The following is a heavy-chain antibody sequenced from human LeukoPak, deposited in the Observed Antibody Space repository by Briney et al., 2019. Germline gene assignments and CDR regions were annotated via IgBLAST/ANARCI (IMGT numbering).Heavy chain of an antibody. CDR1: GFTFSRYA. D-gene: IGHD6-6*01. V-gene: IGHV3-48*03. Sequence: GGSLRLSCAASGFTFSRYAMSWVRQAPGKGLEWVSYISSSGSTIYYADAVKCRFTISRDNAKNSLYLQMNSLRAEDTAVYYCARRDSSYYYYGMDVWGQGTTVTVSS. J-gene: IGHJ6*02. CDR2: ISSSGSTI. CDR3: ARRDSSYYYYGMDV.